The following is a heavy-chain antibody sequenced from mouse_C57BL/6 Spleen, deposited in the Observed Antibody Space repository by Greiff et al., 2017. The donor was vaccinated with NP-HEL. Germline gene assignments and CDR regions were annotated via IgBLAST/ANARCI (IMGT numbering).Heavy chain of an antibody. Sequence: QVQLQQPGAELVKPGASVKLSCKASGYTFTSYWMQWVKQRPGQGLDWIGEIDPSDSYTNYNQKFKGKATLTVDTSSSTAYMQLSSLTSEDSAVYYCARRYDGYYVKFAYWGQGTLVTVSA. D-gene: IGHD2-3*01. V-gene: IGHV1-50*01. CDR2: IDPSDSYT. CDR3: ARRYDGYYVKFAY. CDR1: GYTFTSYW. J-gene: IGHJ3*01.